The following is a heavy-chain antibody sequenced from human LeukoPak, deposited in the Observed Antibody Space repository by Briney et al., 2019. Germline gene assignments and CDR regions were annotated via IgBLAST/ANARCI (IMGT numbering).Heavy chain of an antibody. J-gene: IGHJ4*02. CDR1: GFTFSSSG. Sequence: GGSLRLSCAASGFTFSSSGMHWVRQAPGKGLEWVAVISYDGSNKYYADSVKGRFTFSRDNSKNTLYLQMNSLRAEDTAVYYCARVGVSIAVAGYFDYWGQGTLVTVSS. D-gene: IGHD6-19*01. CDR2: ISYDGSNK. CDR3: ARVGVSIAVAGYFDY. V-gene: IGHV3-30*03.